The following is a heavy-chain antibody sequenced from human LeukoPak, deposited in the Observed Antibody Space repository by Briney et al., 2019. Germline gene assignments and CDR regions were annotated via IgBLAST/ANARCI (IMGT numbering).Heavy chain of an antibody. J-gene: IGHJ4*02. CDR3: ASSSGGDFWRGYRLYFAY. V-gene: IGHV4-4*02. D-gene: IGHD3-3*01. CDR2: IYHSGST. CDR1: GGSISSSNW. Sequence: SETLSLTCAVSGGSISSSNWWSWVRQPPGKGLEWIGEIYHSGSTYSNPSLKSRVSIAVDTSKNQFSLKVNSMTAADTAVYYCASSSGGDFWRGYRLYFAYWGQGSLVTVSP.